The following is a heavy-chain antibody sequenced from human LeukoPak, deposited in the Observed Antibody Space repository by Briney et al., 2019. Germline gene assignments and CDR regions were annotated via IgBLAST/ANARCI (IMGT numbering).Heavy chain of an antibody. D-gene: IGHD2-21*02. CDR2: IYTSGST. CDR3: ARVAYDCGDY. V-gene: IGHV4-61*02. CDR1: GGSISSGSYY. J-gene: IGHJ4*02. Sequence: SQTLSLTCTVSGGSISSGSYYWSWIRQPAGKGLEWIGRIYTSGSTNYNPSLKSRVTISVDASKNQFSLKLSSVTAADAAVYYCARVAYDCGDYWGQGTLVTVSS.